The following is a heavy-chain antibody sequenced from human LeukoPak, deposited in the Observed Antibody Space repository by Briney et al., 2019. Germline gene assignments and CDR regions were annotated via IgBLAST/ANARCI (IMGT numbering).Heavy chain of an antibody. V-gene: IGHV4-59*08. CDR2: IYYSGST. CDR3: ATTVITRSAMFDY. D-gene: IGHD4-17*01. CDR1: GGSISSYY. J-gene: IGHJ4*02. Sequence: SETLSLTCTVSGGSISSYYWSWIRQPPGKGLEWIGYIYYSGSTNYNPSLKSRVTISVDTSKNQFSLKLSSVTAAGTAMYYCATTVITRSAMFDYWGQGILVTVSS.